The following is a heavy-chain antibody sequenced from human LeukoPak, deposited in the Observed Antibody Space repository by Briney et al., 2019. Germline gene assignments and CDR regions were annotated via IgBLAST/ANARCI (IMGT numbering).Heavy chain of an antibody. CDR2: FDLEDGET. D-gene: IGHD3-9*01. J-gene: IGHJ3*02. Sequence: ASVKPSGNVFGYPLTELSMHWVRQAAGIGLEWMGGFDLEDGETIYAQKFQGRVTMTEGTATDTAYMELSSLRSEDTAVYYCATDLTAAGAFDIWGRGTMVTVSS. V-gene: IGHV1-24*01. CDR3: ATDLTAAGAFDI. CDR1: GYPLTELS.